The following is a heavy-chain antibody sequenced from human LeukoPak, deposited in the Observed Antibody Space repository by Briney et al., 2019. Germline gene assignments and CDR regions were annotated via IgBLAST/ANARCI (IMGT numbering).Heavy chain of an antibody. CDR2: IYHSGST. D-gene: IGHD1-26*01. Sequence: SETLSLTCAVSGGSISSSNWWSWVRQPPGKGLEWIGEIYHSGSTNYNPSLKGRVTTSVDKSKNQFSLKLSSVTAADTAVYYCARVSSGATTVDYWGQGTLVTVSS. CDR3: ARVSSGATTVDY. CDR1: GGSISSSNW. V-gene: IGHV4-4*02. J-gene: IGHJ4*02.